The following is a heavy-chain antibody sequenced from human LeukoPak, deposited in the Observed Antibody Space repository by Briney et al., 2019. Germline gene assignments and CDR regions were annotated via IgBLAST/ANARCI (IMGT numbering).Heavy chain of an antibody. CDR2: IVHSGNT. Sequence: SETLSLTCAVYGGSFSGYYWSWIRQPPGKGLEWIGEIVHSGNTKYNPSLKSQVTISVDTSKNQFSLNLTSVTAADTAVYYCARFGSSTWYKGAFDIWGQGTMVTVAS. CDR3: ARFGSSTWYKGAFDI. J-gene: IGHJ3*02. CDR1: GGSFSGYY. D-gene: IGHD6-13*01. V-gene: IGHV4-34*12.